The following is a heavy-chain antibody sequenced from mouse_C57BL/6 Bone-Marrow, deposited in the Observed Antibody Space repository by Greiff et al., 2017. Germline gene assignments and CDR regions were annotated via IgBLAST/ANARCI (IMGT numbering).Heavy chain of an antibody. Sequence: VMLVESGAELVRPGASVKLSCKTSGYTFTDYYINWVKQRPGQGLEWIARIYPGSGNTYYNEKFKGKATLTAEKSSSTAYMQLSSLTSEDSSVYLCARSYYGSSLFDYWGQGTTLTVSS. CDR3: ARSYYGSSLFDY. CDR1: GYTFTDYY. V-gene: IGHV1-76*01. J-gene: IGHJ2*01. D-gene: IGHD1-1*01. CDR2: IYPGSGNT.